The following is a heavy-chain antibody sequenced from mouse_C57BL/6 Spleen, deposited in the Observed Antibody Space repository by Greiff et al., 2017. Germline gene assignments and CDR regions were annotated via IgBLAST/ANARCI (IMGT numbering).Heavy chain of an antibody. Sequence: DVKLQESGPGLVKPSQSLSLTCSVTGYSITSGYYWNWIRQFPGNKLEWMGYISYDGSNNYNPSLKNRISITRDTSKNQFFLKLNSVTTEDTATYYCARGDTYYFDYWGQGTTLTVSS. J-gene: IGHJ2*01. CDR2: ISYDGSN. V-gene: IGHV3-6*01. CDR3: ARGDTYYFDY. CDR1: GYSITSGYY.